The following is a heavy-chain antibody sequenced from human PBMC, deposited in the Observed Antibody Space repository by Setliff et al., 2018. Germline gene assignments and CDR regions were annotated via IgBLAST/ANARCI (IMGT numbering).Heavy chain of an antibody. Sequence: GGSLSLSCVTSGFAFTSYHMTWVRQAPGKGLEWVASVNSGVSADYTDSVKGRFTISRDNSRNTLYLQMKSLRAEDTGIYYCATSTIITYYFDYWGHGTLVTVSS. CDR1: GFAFTSYH. D-gene: IGHD4-4*01. CDR3: ATSTIITYYFDY. CDR2: VNSGVSA. J-gene: IGHJ4*01. V-gene: IGHV3-23*01.